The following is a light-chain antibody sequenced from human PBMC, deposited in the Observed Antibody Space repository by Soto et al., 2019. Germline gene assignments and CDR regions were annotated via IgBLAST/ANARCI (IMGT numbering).Light chain of an antibody. CDR2: DAS. CDR1: QDISKF. Sequence: DIRTTQSPSSLSSSIADIVSFTFEASQDISKFLNWYQHKPCQAPSLLIYDASKSHFGVPSSFSGSGSGTDFTFTISSLQPEDNATYYCQQYENRPYTFGPGTKVDIK. CDR3: QQYENRPYT. J-gene: IGKJ3*01. V-gene: IGKV1-33*01.